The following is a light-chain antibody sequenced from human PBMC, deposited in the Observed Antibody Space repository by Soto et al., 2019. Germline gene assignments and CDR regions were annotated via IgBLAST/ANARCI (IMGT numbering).Light chain of an antibody. Sequence: LHQSPFTVPLGQGNSAPSSAINSQSVCNSYLASYHQKSGLVPRLHIYGASSRATGIPDRFSGSGSGTDFTLTISRLEPEDFAVYYCQQYGSPPITFGQGTGLEI. J-gene: IGKJ5*01. CDR3: QQYGSPPIT. CDR1: QSVCNSY. CDR2: GAS. V-gene: IGKV3-20*01.